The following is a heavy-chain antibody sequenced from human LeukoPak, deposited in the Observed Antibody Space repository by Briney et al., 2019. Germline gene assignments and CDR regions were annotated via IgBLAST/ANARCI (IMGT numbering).Heavy chain of an antibody. Sequence: ASVKVSCKASGYTFTSYGISWVRQAPGQGLEWMGWISAYNGNTNYAQQLQGRVTMTTDSSTSTAYMELRGLRSDDTAVYYCARGTRGVNSPYFDYWGQGTLVAVSS. D-gene: IGHD4-23*01. J-gene: IGHJ4*02. CDR3: ARGTRGVNSPYFDY. CDR1: GYTFTSYG. CDR2: ISAYNGNT. V-gene: IGHV1-18*01.